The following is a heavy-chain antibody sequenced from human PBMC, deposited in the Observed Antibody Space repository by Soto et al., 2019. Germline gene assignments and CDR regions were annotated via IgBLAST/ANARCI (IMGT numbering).Heavy chain of an antibody. CDR3: ARDGPTSGYSYFYMDV. D-gene: IGHD5-18*01. V-gene: IGHV1-2*04. J-gene: IGHJ6*03. CDR2: INPKSGGA. CDR1: GYTFTDYY. Sequence: QVQLVQSGAEVKKPGASVKVSCKASGYTFTDYYIHWVRQAPGQGLEWMGWINPKSGGAYYAQNFQGWVTMTRDTSVNTAYMELIRLRSDDTAVYFCARDGPTSGYSYFYMDVWGRGTTVTVSS.